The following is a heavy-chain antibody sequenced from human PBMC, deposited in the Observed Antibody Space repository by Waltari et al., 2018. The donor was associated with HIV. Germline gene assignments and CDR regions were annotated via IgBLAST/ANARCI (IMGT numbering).Heavy chain of an antibody. D-gene: IGHD4-4*01. CDR3: ARDSRLMTTVTTGYGMDV. Sequence: QVQLVQSGAEVKKPGSSVKVSCKAPGGTFSSYAISWVRQAPGQGLEWMGGIIPIFGTANYAQKFQGRVTITADESTSTAYMELSSLRSEDTAVYYCARDSRLMTTVTTGYGMDVWGQGTTVTVSS. V-gene: IGHV1-69*01. CDR2: IIPIFGTA. CDR1: GGTFSSYA. J-gene: IGHJ6*02.